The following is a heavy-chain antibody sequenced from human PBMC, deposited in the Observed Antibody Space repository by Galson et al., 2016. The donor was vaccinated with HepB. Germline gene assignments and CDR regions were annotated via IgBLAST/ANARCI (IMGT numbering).Heavy chain of an antibody. CDR2: ISSSGTTI. CDR1: GFTFSRYE. CDR3: AREPVRLDDLLTGPPKNPDY. D-gene: IGHD3-9*01. J-gene: IGHJ4*02. Sequence: LRLSCAASGFTFSRYEMNWVRQAPGKGLEWVSYISSSGTTIYYADSVKGRFTISRDNAKNSLYLQMNSLRAEDTAVYYYAREPVRLDDLLTGPPKNPDYWGQGTLVTVSS. V-gene: IGHV3-48*03.